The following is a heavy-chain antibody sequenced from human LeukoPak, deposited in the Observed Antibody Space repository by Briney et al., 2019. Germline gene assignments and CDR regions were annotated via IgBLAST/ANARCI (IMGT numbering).Heavy chain of an antibody. J-gene: IGHJ4*02. D-gene: IGHD4-17*01. CDR3: ARGDYGDKFDY. CDR1: GYTFDTYG. CDR2: ITAYNRNTNYPQTT. V-gene: IGHV1-18*01. Sequence: SXXVSCKASGYTFDTYGISWVRQAPGQGIEWMGWITAYNRNTNYPQTTNYAPKLQGGVTMPTETSTSTAYMEARSLRSDDTAVYYCARGDYGDKFDYWGQGTLVTISS.